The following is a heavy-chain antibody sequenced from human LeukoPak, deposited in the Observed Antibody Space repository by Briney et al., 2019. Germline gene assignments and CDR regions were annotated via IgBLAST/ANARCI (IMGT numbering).Heavy chain of an antibody. J-gene: IGHJ3*02. CDR1: GFTFDDYA. CDR2: ISWNSGSI. Sequence: QAGGSLRLFCAASGFTFDDYAMHWVRQAPGKGLEWVSGISWNSGSIGYADSVKGRFTISRDNAKNSLYLQMNSLRAEDTALYYCAKVERGPTEYSSSWYGDAFDIWGQGTMVTVSS. D-gene: IGHD6-13*01. CDR3: AKVERGPTEYSSSWYGDAFDI. V-gene: IGHV3-9*01.